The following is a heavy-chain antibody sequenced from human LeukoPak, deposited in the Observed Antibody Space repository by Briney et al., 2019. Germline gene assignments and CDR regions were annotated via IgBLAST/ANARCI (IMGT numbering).Heavy chain of an antibody. D-gene: IGHD6-6*01. CDR2: ISGSGGST. Sequence: GGSLRLSCAASGFTFSSYAMSWVRQAPGKGLEWVSAISGSGGSTYYADSVKGRFTISRYNSKNTLYLQMNSLRAEDTAVYYCAKGKDSSSSFIDYWGQGTLVTVSS. CDR1: GFTFSSYA. CDR3: AKGKDSSSSFIDY. V-gene: IGHV3-23*01. J-gene: IGHJ4*02.